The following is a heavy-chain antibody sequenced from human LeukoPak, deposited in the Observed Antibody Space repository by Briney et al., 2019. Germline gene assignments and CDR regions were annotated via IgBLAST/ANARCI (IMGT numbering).Heavy chain of an antibody. Sequence: PGGSLRLSCAVSGLTLSDVWMNWVRQAPGKGLEWVGRIRSKTAGGTTDFAAPVKGRFTILRDDSENTAYLQMNSLTTEDTAVYYCSQGSGQYFHYWGQGTLVTVSS. V-gene: IGHV3-15*07. J-gene: IGHJ4*02. CDR1: GLTLSDVW. CDR2: IRSKTAGGTT. D-gene: IGHD2-15*01. CDR3: SQGSGQYFHY.